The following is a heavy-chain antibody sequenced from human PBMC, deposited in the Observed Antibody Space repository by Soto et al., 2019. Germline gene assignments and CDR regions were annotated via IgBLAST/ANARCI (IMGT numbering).Heavy chain of an antibody. CDR1: GGTFSSYT. J-gene: IGHJ3*02. D-gene: IGHD3-3*01. CDR2: IIPILGIA. V-gene: IGHV1-69*02. Sequence: SVKVSCKASGGTFSSYTISWVRQAPGQGLEWMGRIIPILGIANYAQKFQGRVTITADKSTSTAYMELSSLRSEDTAVYYCARPLGVTIFGVASDAFDIWGQGTMVTVSS. CDR3: ARPLGVTIFGVASDAFDI.